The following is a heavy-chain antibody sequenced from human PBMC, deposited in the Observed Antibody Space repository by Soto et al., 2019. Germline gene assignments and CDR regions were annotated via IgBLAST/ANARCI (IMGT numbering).Heavy chain of an antibody. CDR2: ISYDGNNK. V-gene: IGHV3-30*18. CDR1: GFTFSTYG. CDR3: AKDKSATFGYFDY. Sequence: QVQLVEFGGGVVQPGRSLRLSCAASGFTFSTYGIHWVRQAPGKGLEWVALISYDGNNKYYADSVKGRFTISRDNSKNTLYLQMNSLRAEDTAVYYCAKDKSATFGYFDYWGQGTLVTVSS. J-gene: IGHJ4*02. D-gene: IGHD3-10*02.